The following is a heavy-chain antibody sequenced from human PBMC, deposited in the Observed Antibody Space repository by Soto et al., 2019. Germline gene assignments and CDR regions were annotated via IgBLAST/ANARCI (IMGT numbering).Heavy chain of an antibody. CDR1: GFTFDDYA. D-gene: IGHD5-12*01. Sequence: GGSLRLSCAASGFTFDDYAMHWVRQAPGKGLEWVSGISWNSGSIGYADSVKGRFTISRDNAKNSLYLQMNSLRAEDTALYYCAKDIGVGYSGYDSNFDYWGQGTLVTVSS. J-gene: IGHJ4*02. CDR2: ISWNSGSI. CDR3: AKDIGVGYSGYDSNFDY. V-gene: IGHV3-9*01.